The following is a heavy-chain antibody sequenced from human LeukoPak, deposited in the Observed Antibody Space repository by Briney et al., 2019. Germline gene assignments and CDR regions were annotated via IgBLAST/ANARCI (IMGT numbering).Heavy chain of an antibody. J-gene: IGHJ3*02. Sequence: PSGTLSLTCAVSGGSISSSNWWSWVRQPPGKGLEWIGEINHSGSTNYNPSLKSRVTISVDTSKNQFSLKLSSVTAADTAVYYCARLRDVDTAMVGGIDAFDIWGQGTMVTVSS. D-gene: IGHD5-18*01. CDR1: GGSISSSNW. CDR3: ARLRDVDTAMVGGIDAFDI. V-gene: IGHV4-4*02. CDR2: INHSGST.